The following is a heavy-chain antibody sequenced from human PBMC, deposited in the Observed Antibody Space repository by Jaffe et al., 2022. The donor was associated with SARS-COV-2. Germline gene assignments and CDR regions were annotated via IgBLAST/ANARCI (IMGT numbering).Heavy chain of an antibody. J-gene: IGHJ4*02. CDR3: TRTRDCSGHDY. Sequence: EVQLVESGGGLVQPGGSLRLSCAASGFKLNTYWMSWVRQPPGKGLEWVANIKQDGSEKYYVDSVKGRFTISRDNAKNSLYLQMNSLRAEDTAVYYCTRTRDCSGHDYWGQGTLVTVSS. V-gene: IGHV3-7*01. D-gene: IGHD6-19*01. CDR2: IKQDGSEK. CDR1: GFKLNTYW.